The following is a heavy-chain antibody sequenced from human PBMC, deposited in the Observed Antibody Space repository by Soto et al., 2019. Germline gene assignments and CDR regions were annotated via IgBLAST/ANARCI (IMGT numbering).Heavy chain of an antibody. CDR2: VDPTDSFT. J-gene: IGHJ4*02. CDR3: ARQGGDGCNIDC. V-gene: IGHV5-10-1*01. Sequence: PGESLKISCEGSGYAFSNYWINWVRQVSGKGLEWMGRVDPTDSFTNYSPSFQCHVTFSVDKSTSTAYVRWSSLKASDTAMYYGARQGGDGCNIDCWGQGTRVSVSS. D-gene: IGHD2-21*01. CDR1: GYAFSNYW.